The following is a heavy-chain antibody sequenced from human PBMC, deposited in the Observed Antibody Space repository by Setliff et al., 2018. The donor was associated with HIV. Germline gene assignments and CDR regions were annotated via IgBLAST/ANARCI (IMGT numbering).Heavy chain of an antibody. D-gene: IGHD3-10*01. V-gene: IGHV4-4*08. CDR1: GDSISSYY. Sequence: PSETLSLTCTVSGDSISSYYWSWIRQPPGKGLEWIGYIYTSGITDYNTSLKSRVTISGDTSKNQFSLKLSSVTAADTAVYYCARDRRGYYYGSGSCYMDVWGTGTTVTVSS. J-gene: IGHJ6*03. CDR2: IYTSGIT. CDR3: ARDRRGYYYGSGSCYMDV.